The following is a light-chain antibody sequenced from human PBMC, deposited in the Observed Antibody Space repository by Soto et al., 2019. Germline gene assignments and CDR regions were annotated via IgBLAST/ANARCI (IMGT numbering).Light chain of an antibody. V-gene: IGKV3D-7*01. CDR2: DAS. J-gene: IGKJ1*01. Sequence: TLSPGTLCLPQRQRATLSCRASQSISSSYLAWYQQKPGQAPRLLIHDASTRAAGIPARFSGSGSGTEFTLTISSLQPEDFAPYYCLQHNTYLWTFGQGTKVDIK. CDR1: QSISSSY. CDR3: LQHNTYLWT.